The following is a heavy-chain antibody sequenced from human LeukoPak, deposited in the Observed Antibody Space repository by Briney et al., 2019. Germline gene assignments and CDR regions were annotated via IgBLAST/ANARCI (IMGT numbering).Heavy chain of an antibody. Sequence: GGSLRLSCAASGFTFSSYAISWVRQAPGKRLEWVSAISGSGGSTYYADSVKGRFTISRDNAKNSLYLQMNSLRAEDTAVYYCATFCLYSGSYHYFDYWGQGTLVTVSS. D-gene: IGHD1-26*01. CDR2: ISGSGGST. CDR1: GFTFSSYA. V-gene: IGHV3-23*01. J-gene: IGHJ4*02. CDR3: ATFCLYSGSYHYFDY.